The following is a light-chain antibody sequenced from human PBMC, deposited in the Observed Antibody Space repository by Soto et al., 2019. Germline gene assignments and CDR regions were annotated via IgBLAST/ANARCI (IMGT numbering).Light chain of an antibody. Sequence: QSVLTLPPSVSGAPGQRVTISCTGSSANIGAAYNVDWYQQLPGTAPKLLIYGNNNRPSGVPARFSGSKSGTSASLAIAGLQDEDEGDYYCQFYDSSMSGYVFGTGTKVTVL. CDR2: GNN. CDR1: SANIGAAYN. CDR3: QFYDSSMSGYV. J-gene: IGLJ1*01. V-gene: IGLV1-40*01.